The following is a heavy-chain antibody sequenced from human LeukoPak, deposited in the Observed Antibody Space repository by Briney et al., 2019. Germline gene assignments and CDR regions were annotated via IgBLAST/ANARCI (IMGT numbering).Heavy chain of an antibody. J-gene: IGHJ6*02. Sequence: SETLSLTCTVPGGSVSSGSYYWSWIRQPPGKGLGWIGYIYYSGSTNYNPSLKSRVTISVDTSKNQFSLKLSSVTAADTAVYYCARDQFSLDYRYYYYYGMDVWGQGTTVTVSS. V-gene: IGHV4-61*01. CDR3: ARDQFSLDYRYYYYYGMDV. CDR2: IYYSGST. CDR1: GGSVSSGSYY. D-gene: IGHD3/OR15-3a*01.